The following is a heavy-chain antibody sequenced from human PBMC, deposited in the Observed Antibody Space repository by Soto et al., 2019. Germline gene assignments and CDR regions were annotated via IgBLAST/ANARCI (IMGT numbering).Heavy chain of an antibody. CDR2: INPDGSGE. CDR3: AREHYFGLDY. V-gene: IGHV3-7*04. CDR1: VFSFSGSW. J-gene: IGHJ4*02. Sequence: EVQLVESGGGLVQPGGSLRLSCAASVFSFSGSWMTWLRQAPGKGLEWLAKINPDGSGEFYVDSVKGRFTISRDNAKSSLFFQMHSLRDEDTAVYFCAREHYFGLDYWGQGTLVTVSS. D-gene: IGHD1-26*01.